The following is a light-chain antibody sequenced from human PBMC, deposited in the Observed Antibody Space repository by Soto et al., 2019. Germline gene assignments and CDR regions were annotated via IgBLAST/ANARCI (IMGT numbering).Light chain of an antibody. CDR2: AAS. V-gene: IGKV1-8*01. CDR3: EQYYSYPWT. J-gene: IGKJ1*01. CDR1: QGISSY. Sequence: AIRMTQSPSSLSASTGDRVTITCRASQGISSYLAWYQQKPGKAPKLLIYAASTLQSRVPSRFSRSRSGTDFTLTISCLQSEDFATYYCEQYYSYPWTFGQGTKVEIK.